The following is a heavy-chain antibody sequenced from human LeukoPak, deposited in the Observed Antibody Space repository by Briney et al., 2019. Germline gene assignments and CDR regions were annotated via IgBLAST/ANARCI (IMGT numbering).Heavy chain of an antibody. J-gene: IGHJ4*02. Sequence: GGSLRLSCAASGFTLSSYSMNWVRQAPGKGLEWVSSICGSGNDMYYADSVKCRFTITRDNAKNSLYLQMNSLRAEDSAVYYCVVGSRYFDWLLNYWGQGTLVTVSS. D-gene: IGHD3-9*01. CDR1: GFTLSSYS. CDR2: ICGSGNDM. CDR3: VVGSRYFDWLLNY. V-gene: IGHV3-21*01.